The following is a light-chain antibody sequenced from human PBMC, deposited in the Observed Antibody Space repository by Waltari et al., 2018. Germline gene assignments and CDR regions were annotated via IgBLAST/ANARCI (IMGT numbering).Light chain of an antibody. J-gene: IGLJ3*02. CDR2: GNS. V-gene: IGLV1-40*01. CDR1: SSNIGAGYD. Sequence: QSVLTQPPSVSGAPGQRVTIPCTGRSSNIGAGYDVHWYQQLPATAPKLLIYGNSNRPSGVPDRFSGSKSGTSASLAITGLQAEDEADYYCQSYDSSLSGSIVFGGGTKLTVL. CDR3: QSYDSSLSGSIV.